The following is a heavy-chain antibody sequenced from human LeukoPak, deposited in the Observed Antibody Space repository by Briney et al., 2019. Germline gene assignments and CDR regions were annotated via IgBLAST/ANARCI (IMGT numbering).Heavy chain of an antibody. CDR3: ARGVYYYDSSGFQH. V-gene: IGHV4-34*01. J-gene: IGHJ1*01. CDR2: INHSGST. Sequence: SETPSLTCAVYGGSFSGYYWSWIRQPPGKGLEWIGEINHSGSTNYNPSLKSRVTISVDTSKNQFSLKLSSVTAADTAVYYCARGVYYYDSSGFQHWGQGTLVTVSS. D-gene: IGHD3-22*01. CDR1: GGSFSGYY.